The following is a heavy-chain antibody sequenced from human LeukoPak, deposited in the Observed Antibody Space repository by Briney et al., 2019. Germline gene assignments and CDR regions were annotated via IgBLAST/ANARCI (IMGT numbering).Heavy chain of an antibody. CDR3: ARDRSKRRYYDSSGRPYDAFDI. CDR2: IIPIFGTA. V-gene: IGHV1-69*13. CDR1: GGTFISYA. Sequence: SVKVSCKASGGTFISYAISWVRQAPGQGLEWMGGIIPIFGTANYAQKFQGRVTITADESTSTAYMELSSLRSEDTAVYYCARDRSKRRYYDSSGRPYDAFDIWGQGTMVTVSS. D-gene: IGHD3-22*01. J-gene: IGHJ3*02.